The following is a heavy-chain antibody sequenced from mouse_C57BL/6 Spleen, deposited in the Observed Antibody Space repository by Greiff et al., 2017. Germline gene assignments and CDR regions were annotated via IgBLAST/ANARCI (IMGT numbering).Heavy chain of an antibody. J-gene: IGHJ2*01. V-gene: IGHV1-82*01. D-gene: IGHD2-4*01. CDR1: GYAFSSSW. CDR3: ARWGDYDVGDY. CDR2: IYPGDGDT. Sequence: QVQLQQPGPELVKPGASVKISCKASGYAFSSSWMNWVKQRPGKGLEWIGRIYPGDGDTNYNGKFKGKATLTADKSSSTAYMQLSSLTSEDSAVYFCARWGDYDVGDYWGQGTTLTVSS.